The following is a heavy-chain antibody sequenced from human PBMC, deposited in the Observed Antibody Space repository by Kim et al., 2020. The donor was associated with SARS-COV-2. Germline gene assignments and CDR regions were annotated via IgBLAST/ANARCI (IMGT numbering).Heavy chain of an antibody. D-gene: IGHD3-22*01. CDR2: IYYSGST. J-gene: IGHJ4*02. CDR3: ARDAHHNYYYDSSGYLN. Sequence: SETLSLTCTVSGGSISSSSYYWGWIRQPPGKGLEWIGSIYYSGSTYYNPSLKSRVTISVDTSKNQFSLKLSSVTAADTAVYYCARDAHHNYYYDSSGYLNWGQGTLVTVSS. V-gene: IGHV4-39*07. CDR1: GGSISSSSYY.